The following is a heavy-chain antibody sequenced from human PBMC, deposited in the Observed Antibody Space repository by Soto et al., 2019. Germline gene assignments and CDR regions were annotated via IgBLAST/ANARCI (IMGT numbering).Heavy chain of an antibody. D-gene: IGHD3-22*01. CDR3: ARIHHYHSSGSPYDY. V-gene: IGHV2-26*01. Sequence: QVTLKESGPVLVKPTETLTLTCTVSGFSLSNARMGVSWIRQPPGKALEWLAHIFSNDEKSYSTSLKSRLTISNDTSKSQVVLTMTNMDPVDTATYYCARIHHYHSSGSPYDYWGQGTLVTVSS. J-gene: IGHJ4*02. CDR1: GFSLSNARMG. CDR2: IFSNDEK.